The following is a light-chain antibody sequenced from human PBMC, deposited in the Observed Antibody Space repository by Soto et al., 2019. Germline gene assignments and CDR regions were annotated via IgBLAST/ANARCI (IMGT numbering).Light chain of an antibody. Sequence: QSALTQPRSVSGSPGQSVTISCTGTSSDVGGYNYVSWYQQHPGKAPKLVIYDVSKRPSGVPDRFSGSKSGNTASLTISGLQAEDEADYYCSSYTSSSPYVFGTGTKLTVL. V-gene: IGLV2-11*01. CDR1: SSDVGGYNY. J-gene: IGLJ1*01. CDR3: SSYTSSSPYV. CDR2: DVS.